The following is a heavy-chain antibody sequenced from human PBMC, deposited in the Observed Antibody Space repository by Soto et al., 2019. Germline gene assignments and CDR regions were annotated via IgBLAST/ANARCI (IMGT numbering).Heavy chain of an antibody. Sequence: QVQLVQSGPELKKPGSSVKVSCKAPGDTFNSYGISWVRQAPGQGRERMGGIVPMFGTTNLALKFEDRVTITADDLTTTVYMDIRCMTSEDTAVYYCARDLADVHLWEAFDVWGHGTRVTVSS. CDR3: ARDLADVHLWEAFDV. CDR2: IVPMFGTT. D-gene: IGHD6-13*01. CDR1: GDTFNSYG. V-gene: IGHV1-69*01. J-gene: IGHJ3*01.